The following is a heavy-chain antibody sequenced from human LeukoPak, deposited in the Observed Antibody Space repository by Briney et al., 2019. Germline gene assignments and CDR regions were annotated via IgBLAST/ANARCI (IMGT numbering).Heavy chain of an antibody. CDR1: GYTFTGYG. Sequence: GSVKVSCEAFGYTFTGYGISGVRRTPGQGLEWRGCISAYNGNANYAQKLQGRSTVTTAASTSTAYMELRSLRSDATAAYYCASPKPKQQLAKCGDFDIWGRGTMVTVSS. J-gene: IGHJ3*02. CDR3: ASPKPKQQLAKCGDFDI. V-gene: IGHV1-18*01. CDR2: ISAYNGNA. D-gene: IGHD6-13*01.